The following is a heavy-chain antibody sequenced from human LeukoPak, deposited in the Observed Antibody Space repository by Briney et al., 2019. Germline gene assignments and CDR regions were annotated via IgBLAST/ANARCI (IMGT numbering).Heavy chain of an antibody. V-gene: IGHV4-59*01. CDR1: LGSISSYY. D-gene: IGHD2/OR15-2a*01. CDR3: ASASLNIYAFDI. J-gene: IGHJ3*02. CDR2: IYYSGST. Sequence: SETLSLTCTVSLGSISSYYWSWIRQPPGKGLEWIGYIYYSGSTKYKPSLKSQATISVHTSKNQFSLKLSSVTSADTAVYYCASASLNIYAFDIWGQGTMVTVSS.